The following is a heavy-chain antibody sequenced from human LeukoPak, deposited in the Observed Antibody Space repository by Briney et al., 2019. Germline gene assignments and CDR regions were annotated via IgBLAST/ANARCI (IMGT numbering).Heavy chain of an antibody. D-gene: IGHD6-13*01. CDR2: IWYDGSNK. V-gene: IGHV3-33*06. CDR3: AKGFDSSWYEVHY. J-gene: IGHJ4*02. Sequence: GRSLRLSCAASGFTFSSYGMHWVRQAPGKGLEWVAVIWYDGSNKYYADSVKGRFTISRDNSKNTLYLQMNSLRAEDTAVYYCAKGFDSSWYEVHYWGQGTLVTVSS. CDR1: GFTFSSYG.